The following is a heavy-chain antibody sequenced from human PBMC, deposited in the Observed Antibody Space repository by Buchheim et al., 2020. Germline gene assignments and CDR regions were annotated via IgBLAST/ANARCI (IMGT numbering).Heavy chain of an antibody. CDR1: GYTFTGNY. CDR2: INPKSGAT. Sequence: QVQLVQSGAEVKKPGASVKVSCKTSGYTFTGNYIHWVRQAPGQGLEWMGWINPKSGATNYAQKFQGRVTMTRDTSISTAYMELSSLRSDDTAVYYCAGGGIGAIFDYWGQGTL. CDR3: AGGGIGAIFDY. V-gene: IGHV1-2*02. D-gene: IGHD3-16*01. J-gene: IGHJ4*02.